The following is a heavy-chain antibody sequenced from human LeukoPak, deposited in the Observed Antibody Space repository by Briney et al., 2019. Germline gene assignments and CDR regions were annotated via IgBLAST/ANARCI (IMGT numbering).Heavy chain of an antibody. CDR3: AKPTHSLTVVYDY. J-gene: IGHJ4*02. Sequence: GGSLRLSCAASGFTFSSYGMRWVRQAPGKGLEWVSAISGSGGTTYYADSVKGRFTISRDNSKNTLYLQMNSLRAEDTAVYYCAKPTHSLTVVYDYWGQGTLVTVSS. V-gene: IGHV3-23*01. D-gene: IGHD1-14*01. CDR2: ISGSGGTT. CDR1: GFTFSSYG.